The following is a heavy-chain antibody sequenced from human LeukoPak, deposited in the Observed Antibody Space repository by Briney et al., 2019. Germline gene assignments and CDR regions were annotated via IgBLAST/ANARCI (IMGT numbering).Heavy chain of an antibody. Sequence: GASVKVSCKASGYTFTGYYMLWVRQAPGQGLEWMGRINPNSGGTNYAQKFQGRVTMTRDTSISTAYMELSRLRSDDTAVYYCARAIAVETPRDYWGQGTLVTVSS. CDR2: INPNSGGT. CDR3: ARAIAVETPRDY. J-gene: IGHJ4*02. V-gene: IGHV1-2*06. D-gene: IGHD6-19*01. CDR1: GYTFTGYY.